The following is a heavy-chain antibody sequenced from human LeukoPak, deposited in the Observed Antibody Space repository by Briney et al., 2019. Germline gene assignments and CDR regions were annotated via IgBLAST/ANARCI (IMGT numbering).Heavy chain of an antibody. D-gene: IGHD2-15*01. CDR1: GFSVSTNY. J-gene: IGHJ4*02. CDR3: AKDQIGSAYIVVVVADY. V-gene: IGHV3-23*01. Sequence: GGSLRLSCAASGFSVSTNYMTWVRQAPGKGLEWVSAISGSGGSTYYADSVKGRFTISRDNSKNTLYLQMNSLRAEDTAVYYCAKDQIGSAYIVVVVADYWDQGTLVTVSS. CDR2: ISGSGGST.